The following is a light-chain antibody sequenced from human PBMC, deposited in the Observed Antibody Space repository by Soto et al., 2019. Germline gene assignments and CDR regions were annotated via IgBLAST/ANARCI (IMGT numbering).Light chain of an antibody. Sequence: QSALTQPPSASGSPGQSVTISCTGTSSDVGAYNYVSWYQQHPGKAPKLMIYEVTKRPSGISDRFSASKSGNTASLTISGLQAEDEAHYYCSSYTTVPSPQWVFAGGTKLTVL. CDR1: SSDVGAYNY. V-gene: IGLV2-8*01. CDR2: EVT. CDR3: SSYTTVPSPQWV. J-gene: IGLJ3*02.